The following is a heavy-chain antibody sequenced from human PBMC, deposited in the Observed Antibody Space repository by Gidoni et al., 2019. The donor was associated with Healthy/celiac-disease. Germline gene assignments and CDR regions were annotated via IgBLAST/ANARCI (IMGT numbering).Heavy chain of an antibody. CDR1: GFPFSGYG. J-gene: IGHJ4*02. CDR3: ARGVDTASY. CDR2: IWYDGSNK. Sequence: QVQLVESGGGVVQPGRSLRLSWAASGFPFSGYGMHWFRQAPGKGLEWVAVIWYDGSNKYYADSVKGRFTISRDNSKNTLYLQMNSLRAEDTAVYYCARGVDTASYWGQGTLVTVSS. D-gene: IGHD5-18*01. V-gene: IGHV3-33*01.